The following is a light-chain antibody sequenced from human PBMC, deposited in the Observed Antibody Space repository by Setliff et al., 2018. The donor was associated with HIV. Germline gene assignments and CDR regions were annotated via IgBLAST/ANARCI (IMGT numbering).Light chain of an antibody. Sequence: ALTQPRSVSGSPGQSVTFSCTGSSSDVGTYNYVSWYQQHPGKAPKLMVYDVTRRPSGVPDRFSGSKSGNTASLTISGLQAEDEADYYCCSYAGSYTYIFGTGTKVTVL. J-gene: IGLJ1*01. CDR1: SSDVGTYNY. V-gene: IGLV2-11*01. CDR2: DVT. CDR3: CSYAGSYTYI.